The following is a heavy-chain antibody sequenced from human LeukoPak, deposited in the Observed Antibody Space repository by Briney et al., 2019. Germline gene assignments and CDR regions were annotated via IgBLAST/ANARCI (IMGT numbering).Heavy chain of an antibody. CDR2: IYYSGST. J-gene: IGHJ6*03. CDR3: ARGGPPGYYYDYYMDV. V-gene: IGHV4-39*07. CDR1: GGSISSSSYY. Sequence: PSETLSLTCTVSGGSISSSSYYWGWIRQPPGKGLEWIGSIYYSGSTYYNPSLKSRFTISVDTSKNQFSLKLSSVTAADTAVYFCARGGPPGYYYDYYMDVWGKGTTVTISS.